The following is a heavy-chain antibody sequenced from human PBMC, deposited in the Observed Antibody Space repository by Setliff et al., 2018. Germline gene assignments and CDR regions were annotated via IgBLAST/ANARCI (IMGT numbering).Heavy chain of an antibody. Sequence: NPSETLSLTCTVSGGSISSSSYYWGWIRQPPGKGLEWIVNIHHSGKAYYNPSLKSRVTILLDTSKNQFSLTLTSVTAADTAVYYCARMTGFQYIDVWGKGTTVTVSS. V-gene: IGHV4-39*07. CDR3: ARMTGFQYIDV. CDR2: IHHSGKA. D-gene: IGHD3-3*01. J-gene: IGHJ6*03. CDR1: GGSISSSSYY.